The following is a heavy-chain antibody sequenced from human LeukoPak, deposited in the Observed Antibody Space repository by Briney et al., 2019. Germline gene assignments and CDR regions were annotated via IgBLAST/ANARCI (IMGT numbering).Heavy chain of an antibody. D-gene: IGHD1-26*01. V-gene: IGHV4-39*01. CDR1: GVSISNNYLY. Sequence: PSETLSLTCTVSGVSISNNYLYWAWIRQPPGKGLELIGYVHYTGSTFYNSSLKSRVTISADTSQNQFSLSLTSVTAADTAVYYCATLGLLRGAGFNLATHFDYWGQGTLVAVSS. CDR2: VHYTGST. J-gene: IGHJ4*02. CDR3: ATLGLLRGAGFNLATHFDY.